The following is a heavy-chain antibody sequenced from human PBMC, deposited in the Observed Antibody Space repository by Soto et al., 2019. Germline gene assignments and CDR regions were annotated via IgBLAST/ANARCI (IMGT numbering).Heavy chain of an antibody. V-gene: IGHV4-59*01. Sequence: SETLSLTCTVSGGSISSYYWSWIRQPPGKGLEWIGYIYYSGSTNYNPSLKSRVTISVDTSKNQFSLKLSSVTAADTAVYYCARDSDYYGSGSYYRYYYGMDVWGQGTTVTVS. J-gene: IGHJ6*02. CDR1: GGSISSYY. D-gene: IGHD3-10*01. CDR2: IYYSGST. CDR3: ARDSDYYGSGSYYRYYYGMDV.